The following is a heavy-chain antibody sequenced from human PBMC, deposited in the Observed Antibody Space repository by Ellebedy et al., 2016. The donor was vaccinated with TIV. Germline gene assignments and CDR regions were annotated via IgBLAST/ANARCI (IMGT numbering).Heavy chain of an antibody. CDR3: ARRSRGPPYYFDY. CDR1: GFTFSNYS. D-gene: IGHD3-10*01. J-gene: IGHJ4*02. V-gene: IGHV3-21*01. Sequence: GESLKTSCAASGFTFSNYSMNWVRQAPGKGLEWVSSITGSSSYMFYADSVKGRFTISRDNAKNSLYLQLNSLRADDTAVYYCARRSRGPPYYFDYWGRGTLVTVSS. CDR2: ITGSSSYM.